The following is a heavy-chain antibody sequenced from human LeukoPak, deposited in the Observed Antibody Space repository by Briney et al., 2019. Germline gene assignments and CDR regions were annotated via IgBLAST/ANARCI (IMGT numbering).Heavy chain of an antibody. CDR1: GYTFTSYG. Sequence: GASVKVSCKASGYTFTSYGISGVRQAPGQGREWMGWISAYNGNTNYAQKLQGRVTMTTDTTTSTAYMELRSLRSDDTAVYYCAGRSSSSMRDSFDYWGQGTLVTVSS. CDR2: ISAYNGNT. V-gene: IGHV1-18*01. J-gene: IGHJ4*02. CDR3: AGRSSSSMRDSFDY. D-gene: IGHD6-6*01.